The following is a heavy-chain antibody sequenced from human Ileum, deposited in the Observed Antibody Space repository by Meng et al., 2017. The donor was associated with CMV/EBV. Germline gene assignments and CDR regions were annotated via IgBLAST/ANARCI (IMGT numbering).Heavy chain of an antibody. D-gene: IGHD4-17*01. Sequence: SCKASGYTFTSYAMHWVRQAHGQGLEWMGWINGANGNTKYSQKFQDRVTFTRDSSANTAYMEMRSLRSEDTAVYYCARIESGAHFDSWGQGTLVTVSS. V-gene: IGHV1-3*01. CDR3: ARIESGAHFDS. CDR1: GYTFTSYA. J-gene: IGHJ4*02. CDR2: INGANGNT.